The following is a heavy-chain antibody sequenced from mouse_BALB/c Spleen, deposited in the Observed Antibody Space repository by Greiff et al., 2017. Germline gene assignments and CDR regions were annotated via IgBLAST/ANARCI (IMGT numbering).Heavy chain of an antibody. CDR2: INPYNDGT. J-gene: IGHJ4*01. CDR1: GYTFTSYV. Sequence: EVQLQQSGPELVKPGASVKMSCKASGYTFTSYVMHWVKQKPGQGLEWIGYINPYNDGTKYTEKFKGKATLTSDKSSSTAYMELSSLTSEDSAVYYGAREDYYGSSSFAMDYWGQGTSVTVSS. V-gene: IGHV1-14*01. D-gene: IGHD1-1*01. CDR3: AREDYYGSSSFAMDY.